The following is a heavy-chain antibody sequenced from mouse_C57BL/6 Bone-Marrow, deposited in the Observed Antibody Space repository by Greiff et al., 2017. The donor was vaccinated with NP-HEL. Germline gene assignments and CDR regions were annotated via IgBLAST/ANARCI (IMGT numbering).Heavy chain of an antibody. CDR2: INPSTGGT. Sequence: EVQLQQSGPELVKPGASVKISCKASGYSFTGYYMNWVKQSPEKSLEWIGEINPSTGGTTYNQKFKAKATLTVDKSSSTAYMQLKSLTSEDSAVYYCAGPYYYGSSYWYFDVWGTGTTVTVSS. J-gene: IGHJ1*03. V-gene: IGHV1-42*01. CDR3: AGPYYYGSSYWYFDV. CDR1: GYSFTGYY. D-gene: IGHD1-1*01.